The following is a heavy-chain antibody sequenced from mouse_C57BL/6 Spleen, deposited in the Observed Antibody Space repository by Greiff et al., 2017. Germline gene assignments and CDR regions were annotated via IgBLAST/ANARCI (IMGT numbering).Heavy chain of an antibody. CDR1: GYTFTGYW. CDR3: ARWRLSY. J-gene: IGHJ3*01. Sequence: VQLQQSGAELMKPGASVKLSCKATGYTFTGYWIEWVKQRPGQGLEWIGDIYPGSGSTNYNEKFKSKATLTVDTSSSTAYMQLSSLTSEDSAVYYCARWRLSYWGQGTLVTVSA. V-gene: IGHV1-55*01. CDR2: IYPGSGST.